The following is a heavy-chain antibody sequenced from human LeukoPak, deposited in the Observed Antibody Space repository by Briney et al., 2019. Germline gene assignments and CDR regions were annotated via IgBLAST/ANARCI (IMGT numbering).Heavy chain of an antibody. CDR2: SNPSAGST. D-gene: IGHD1-26*01. V-gene: IGHV1-46*01. Sequence: ASVKDSCQASGYTFTSYYMHCVRQAPGQGLEWMGISNPSAGSTSYAEKVQVRVTMTRDMSTITVYMELRSLRSEDMAVCYCARETLGGSYLNYWGQGTLVTVSS. CDR1: GYTFTSYY. CDR3: ARETLGGSYLNY. J-gene: IGHJ4*02.